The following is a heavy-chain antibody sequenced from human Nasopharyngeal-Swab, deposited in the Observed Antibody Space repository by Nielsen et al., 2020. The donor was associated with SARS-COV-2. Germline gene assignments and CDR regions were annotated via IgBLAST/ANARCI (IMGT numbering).Heavy chain of an antibody. V-gene: IGHV3-33*01. Sequence: GSLRLSCAASGFSFGSYGMHWVRHAPGKGLEWVAVIWYDGSKKYYVDSVKGRFTISRDNSKNTLYLQMNSLRAEDTAVYFCARDDGSSGWDAWGQGTLVTVSS. J-gene: IGHJ5*02. CDR2: IWYDGSKK. D-gene: IGHD6-19*01. CDR1: GFSFGSYG. CDR3: ARDDGSSGWDA.